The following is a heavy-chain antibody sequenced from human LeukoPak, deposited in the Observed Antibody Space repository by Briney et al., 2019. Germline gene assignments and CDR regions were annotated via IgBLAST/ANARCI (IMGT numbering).Heavy chain of an antibody. Sequence: SETLSLTCTVSGYFISSGYYWGWIRQPPGKGLEWIGSIYHSGSTYYNPPLKSRVTISVDTSKNQFSLKLSSVTAADTAVYYCARAFFVVPAANNWFDPWGQGTLVTVSS. CDR3: ARAFFVVPAANNWFDP. V-gene: IGHV4-38-2*02. D-gene: IGHD2-2*01. J-gene: IGHJ5*02. CDR1: GYFISSGYY. CDR2: IYHSGST.